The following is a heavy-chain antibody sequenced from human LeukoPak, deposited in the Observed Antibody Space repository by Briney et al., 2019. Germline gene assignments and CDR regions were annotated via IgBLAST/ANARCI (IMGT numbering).Heavy chain of an antibody. CDR3: ARAAEDIVVVVADDNWFDP. V-gene: IGHV1-2*02. J-gene: IGHJ5*02. CDR1: GYTFTGYY. Sequence: GASVKVSCKASGYTFTGYYMHWVRQAPGQGLEWMGWINPNSGGTNYAQKFQGRVTMTRDTSISTAYMELSRLRSDDTAVYYCARAAEDIVVVVADDNWFDPWGQGTLVTVSS. CDR2: INPNSGGT. D-gene: IGHD2-15*01.